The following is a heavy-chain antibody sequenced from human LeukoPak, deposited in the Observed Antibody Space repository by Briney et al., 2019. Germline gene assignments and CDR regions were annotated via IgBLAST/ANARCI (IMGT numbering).Heavy chain of an antibody. V-gene: IGHV3-23*01. CDR3: AKGDTAMPYGWTDDYFDY. CDR2: ISGSGGST. Sequence: PGGSLRLSCAASGFTFSSYAMSWVRQAPGKGLEWVSAISGSGGSTYYADSVKGRFTISRDNSKNTLYLQMNSLGAEDTAVYYCAKGDTAMPYGWTDDYFDYWGQGTLVTVSS. J-gene: IGHJ4*02. CDR1: GFTFSSYA. D-gene: IGHD5-18*01.